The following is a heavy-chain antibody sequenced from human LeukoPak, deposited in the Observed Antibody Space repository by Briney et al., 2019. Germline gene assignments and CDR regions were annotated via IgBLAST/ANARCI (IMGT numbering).Heavy chain of an antibody. V-gene: IGHV3-7*01. CDR3: ARGGSYWAY. J-gene: IGHJ4*02. Sequence: GGSLRLSCAASGFTFSNYWMTWVRQAPGKGLEWVANMKQDGSEKYYVDSVQGRFTISRDNAKNSLYLQMNSLRAEDTAVYYCARGGSYWAYWGQGTLVTVSS. D-gene: IGHD1-26*01. CDR1: GFTFSNYW. CDR2: MKQDGSEK.